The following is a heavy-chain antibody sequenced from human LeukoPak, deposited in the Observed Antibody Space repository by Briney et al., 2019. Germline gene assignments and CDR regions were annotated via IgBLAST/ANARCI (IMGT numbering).Heavy chain of an antibody. D-gene: IGHD2-21*02. CDR2: IYYSGST. CDR3: ATYVVTAIPYYFDY. V-gene: IGHV4-30-4*01. CDR1: GGSISSGDYY. Sequence: SETLSLTCTVSGGSISSGDYYWSWIRQPPGKGLEWIGYIYYSGSTYYNPSLKSRVTISVDTSKNQFSQKLSSVTAADTAVYYCATYVVTAIPYYFDYWGQGTLVTVSS. J-gene: IGHJ4*02.